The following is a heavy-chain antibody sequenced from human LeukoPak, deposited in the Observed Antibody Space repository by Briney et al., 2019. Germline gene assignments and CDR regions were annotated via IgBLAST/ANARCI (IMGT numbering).Heavy chain of an antibody. V-gene: IGHV3-53*05. CDR1: GFTFSSYA. D-gene: IGHD1-26*01. CDR2: IYSGGST. CDR3: ARLVGATEALFDY. Sequence: PGGSLRLSCAASGFTFSSYAMSWVHQAPGKGLEWVSVIYSGGSTYYADSVKGRFTISGDNSKNTLYLQMNSLRSDDTAVYYCARLVGATEALFDYWGQGTLVTVSS. J-gene: IGHJ4*02.